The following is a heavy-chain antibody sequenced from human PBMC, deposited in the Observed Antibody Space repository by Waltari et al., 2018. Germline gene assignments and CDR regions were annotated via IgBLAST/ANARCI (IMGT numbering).Heavy chain of an antibody. CDR2: IIPIFGTA. CDR1: GVTFSSSA. Sequence: QVQLVQSGADVKKPGSSVKVSCKASGVTFSSSAISWLRQAPAQGLGWMGGIIPIFGTANYAQKFQGRVTITADESTSTAYMELSSLRSEDTAVYYCARSSYDSSGYGRDAFDIWGQGTMVTVSS. V-gene: IGHV1-69*12. J-gene: IGHJ3*02. CDR3: ARSSYDSSGYGRDAFDI. D-gene: IGHD3-22*01.